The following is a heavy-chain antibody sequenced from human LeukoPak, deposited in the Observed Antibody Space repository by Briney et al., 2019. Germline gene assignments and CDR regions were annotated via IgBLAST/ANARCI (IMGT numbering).Heavy chain of an antibody. J-gene: IGHJ4*02. D-gene: IGHD3-3*01. CDR2: INHSGST. CDR1: GGSFSGYY. Sequence: SETLSLTCAVYGGSFSGYYWSWIRQPPGKGLEWIGEINHSGSTNYNPSPKSRVTISVDTSKNQISLKLSSVTAADTAVYYCARGFLGYYFDYSGQGALVTVSS. V-gene: IGHV4-34*01. CDR3: ARGFLGYYFDY.